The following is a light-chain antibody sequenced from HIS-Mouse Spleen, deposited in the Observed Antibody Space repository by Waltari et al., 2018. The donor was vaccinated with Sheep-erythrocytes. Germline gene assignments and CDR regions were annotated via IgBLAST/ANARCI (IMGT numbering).Light chain of an antibody. Sequence: QSALTQPASVSGSPGQSITIPCTATSSDVGSSNLFPQYQQNPGKAPKLMIYEGSKRPSGVSNRFSGSKSGNTASLTISGLQAEDEADYYCCSYAGSSTPWVFGGGTKLTVL. V-gene: IGLV2-23*01. CDR3: CSYAGSSTPWV. CDR2: EGS. J-gene: IGLJ3*02. CDR1: SSDVGSSNL.